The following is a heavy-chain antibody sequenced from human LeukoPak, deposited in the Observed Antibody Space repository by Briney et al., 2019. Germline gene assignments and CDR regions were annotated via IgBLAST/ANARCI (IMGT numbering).Heavy chain of an antibody. D-gene: IGHD3-10*01. V-gene: IGHV4-30-2*01. CDR3: ARDLGFGEPPHGV. Sequence: PSQTLSLTCTVSGGSISSGGYYWSWIRQPPGKGLEWIGYIYHSGSTYYNPSLKSRVTISVDRSKNQFSLKLSSVTAADTAVYYCARDLGFGEPPHGVWGQGTLVTVSS. J-gene: IGHJ4*02. CDR1: GGSISSGGYY. CDR2: IYHSGST.